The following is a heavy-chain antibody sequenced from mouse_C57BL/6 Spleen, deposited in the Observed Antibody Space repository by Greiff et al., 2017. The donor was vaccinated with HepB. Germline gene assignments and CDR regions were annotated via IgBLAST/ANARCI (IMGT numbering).Heavy chain of an antibody. J-gene: IGHJ2*01. CDR3: ARGDSSGLYYFDY. CDR1: GYTFTSYG. D-gene: IGHD3-2*02. V-gene: IGHV1-81*01. CDR2: IYPRSGNT. Sequence: VKLQQSGAELARPGASVKLSCKASGYTFTSYGISWVKQRTGQGLEWIGEIYPRSGNTYYNEKFKGKATLTADKSSSTAYMELRSLTSEDSAVYFCARGDSSGLYYFDYWGQGTTLPVSS.